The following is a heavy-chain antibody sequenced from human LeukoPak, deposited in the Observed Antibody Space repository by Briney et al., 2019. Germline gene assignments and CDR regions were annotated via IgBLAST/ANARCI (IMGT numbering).Heavy chain of an antibody. J-gene: IGHJ5*02. Sequence: KASETLSLTCTVSSGSISTSNYYWGWVRQPPGKGLECIGTIYHSGSTYYNPSLKSRVTISVDTSKNQFSLKLNSVTAADTAVYYCARIYSSSWFLNWFDPWGQGTLVTVSS. CDR1: SGSISTSNYY. CDR3: ARIYSSSWFLNWFDP. CDR2: IYHSGST. V-gene: IGHV4-39*07. D-gene: IGHD6-13*01.